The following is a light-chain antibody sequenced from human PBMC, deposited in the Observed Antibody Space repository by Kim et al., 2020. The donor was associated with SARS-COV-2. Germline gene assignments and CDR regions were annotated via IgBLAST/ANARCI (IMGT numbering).Light chain of an antibody. J-gene: IGLJ3*02. Sequence: QSVLTQPPSASGTPGQRVTISCSGSNSNIGSNTVDWYRQLPGTAPKLLIYSYDLRPSGVPDRFSGSKSGTSASLAISGLQSEDEAYYYCATWDDSLDGWVFGGGTQLTVL. CDR1: NSNIGSNT. CDR3: ATWDDSLDGWV. V-gene: IGLV1-44*01. CDR2: SYD.